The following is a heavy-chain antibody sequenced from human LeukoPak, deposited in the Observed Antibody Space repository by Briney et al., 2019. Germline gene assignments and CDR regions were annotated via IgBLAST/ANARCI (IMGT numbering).Heavy chain of an antibody. CDR1: GFTFSSYE. V-gene: IGHV3-48*03. Sequence: GGSLRLSCAASGFTFSSYEMNWVRQAPGKGLEWVSYISSSGSTIYYADSVKGRFTISRDNAKNSLYLQMNSLRAEDTAVYYCARSPGRGYYGSGSPNYYMDVWGKGTTVTVSS. D-gene: IGHD3-10*01. CDR2: ISSSGSTI. J-gene: IGHJ6*03. CDR3: ARSPGRGYYGSGSPNYYMDV.